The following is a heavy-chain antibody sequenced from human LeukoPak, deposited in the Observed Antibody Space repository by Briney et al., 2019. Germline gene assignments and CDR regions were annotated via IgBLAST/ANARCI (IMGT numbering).Heavy chain of an antibody. CDR3: AKDHIVLMVYASYYFDY. J-gene: IGHJ4*02. V-gene: IGHV3-30*18. CDR2: ISYDGSNK. CDR1: GFTFSSYG. Sequence: SGGSLRLSCAASGFTFSSYGMHWVRQAPGKGLEWVAVISYDGSNKYYADSVKGRFTISRDNSKNTLYLQMNSLRAEDTAVYYCAKDHIVLMVYASYYFDYWGQGTLVTVSS. D-gene: IGHD2-8*01.